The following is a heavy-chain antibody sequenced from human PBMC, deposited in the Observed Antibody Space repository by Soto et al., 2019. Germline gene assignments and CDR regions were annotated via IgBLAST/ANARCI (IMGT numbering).Heavy chain of an antibody. CDR1: GGSVSSGSYY. Sequence: SETLSLTCTVSGGSVSSGSYYWSWIRQPPGKGLEWIGYIYYSGSTNYNPSLKSRVTISVDTSKNQFSLKLSSVTAADTAVYYRARASYGSGSYKGSNYYGMDVWGQGTTVTVSS. J-gene: IGHJ6*02. CDR3: ARASYGSGSYKGSNYYGMDV. D-gene: IGHD3-10*01. V-gene: IGHV4-61*01. CDR2: IYYSGST.